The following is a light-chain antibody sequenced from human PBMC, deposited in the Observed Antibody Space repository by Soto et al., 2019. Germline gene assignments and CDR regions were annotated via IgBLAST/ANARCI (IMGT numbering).Light chain of an antibody. CDR1: QSITSY. J-gene: IGKJ4*01. CDR2: GAS. V-gene: IGKV1-39*01. Sequence: DIPMTQSPSSLSASVGDRVTITCRASQSITSYLNWYQQKPGKAPKLLIYGASSLHSGVPPRFSGSGSGTDFTLTISSLQPEDFATYYCQQSYSTPSTFGGGTKVEIK. CDR3: QQSYSTPST.